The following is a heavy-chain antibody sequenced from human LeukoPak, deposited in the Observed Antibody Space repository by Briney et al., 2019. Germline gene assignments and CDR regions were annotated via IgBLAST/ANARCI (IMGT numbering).Heavy chain of an antibody. CDR2: INHSGST. Sequence: SETLSLTCAVYGGSFSGYYWSWIRQPPGKGLEWIGEINHSGSTNYNPSLKSRVTISVDTSKNQFSLKLSSVTAADTAVYYCARDRYGGNSGEFDYWGPGTLVTVSS. V-gene: IGHV4-34*01. D-gene: IGHD4-23*01. CDR3: ARDRYGGNSGEFDY. J-gene: IGHJ4*02. CDR1: GGSFSGYY.